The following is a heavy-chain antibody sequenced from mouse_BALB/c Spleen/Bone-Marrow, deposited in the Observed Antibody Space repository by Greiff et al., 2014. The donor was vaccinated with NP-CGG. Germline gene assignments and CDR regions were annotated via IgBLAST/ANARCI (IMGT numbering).Heavy chain of an antibody. CDR2: SRNRAKYYTT. CDR1: GFTFSDFY. V-gene: IGHV7-1*02. J-gene: IGHJ3*01. D-gene: IGHD2-10*02. Sequence: EVHLVESGGGSVQPGDSLRLSCATSGFTFSDFYMEWVRQPPGKRLEWIATSRNRAKYYTTEYSASVKGRFIVSRDTSLSVLYLQMNALSAEDTAIYYCARDVGYGNYFVYWGQGTLVTVSA. CDR3: ARDVGYGNYFVY.